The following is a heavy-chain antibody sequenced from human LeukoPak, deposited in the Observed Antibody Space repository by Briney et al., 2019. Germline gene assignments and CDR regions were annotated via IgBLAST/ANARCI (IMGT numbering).Heavy chain of an antibody. J-gene: IGHJ6*02. V-gene: IGHV3-74*01. CDR1: GFTFSSYW. CDR3: ARGDSSSWYSYYYGMDV. Sequence: GGSLRLSCAASGFTFSSYWMHWVRQAPGKGLVWVSRINSDGSSTSYADSVKGRFTISRDNAKNTLYLQMNSLRAEDTAVYYCARGDSSSWYSYYYGMDVWGQGTTVTVSS. D-gene: IGHD6-13*01. CDR2: INSDGSST.